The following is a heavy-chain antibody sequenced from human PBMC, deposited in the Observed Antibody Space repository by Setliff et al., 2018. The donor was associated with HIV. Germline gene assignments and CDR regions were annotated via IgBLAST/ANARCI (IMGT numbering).Heavy chain of an antibody. CDR3: AFRSGFHVGLDA. CDR2: FDPEDGET. CDR1: GYTLTELS. J-gene: IGHJ5*02. D-gene: IGHD3-3*01. V-gene: IGHV1-24*01. Sequence: GASVKVSCKLSGYTLTELSRHWVRQAPGKGLEWMGGFDPEDGETIYAQKFQGRVTMTEDTSTDTAYMELSSLRSEDTAVYYCAFRSGFHVGLDAWGQGTLVTVPQ.